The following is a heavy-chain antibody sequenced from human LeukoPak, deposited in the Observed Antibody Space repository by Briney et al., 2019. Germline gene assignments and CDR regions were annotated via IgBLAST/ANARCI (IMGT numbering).Heavy chain of an antibody. CDR3: VRDLELAHYDSGGYAY. Sequence: PGGSLRLSCAASGFTFGSYWMHWVRQAPGKGLVWVSRINSDGSTTDYADSVKGRFTISRDNAKNTLFLQMNSLRAEDTAVYYCVRDLELAHYDSGGYAYWGQGTLVTVSS. D-gene: IGHD3-22*01. V-gene: IGHV3-74*01. CDR1: GFTFGSYW. CDR2: INSDGSTT. J-gene: IGHJ4*02.